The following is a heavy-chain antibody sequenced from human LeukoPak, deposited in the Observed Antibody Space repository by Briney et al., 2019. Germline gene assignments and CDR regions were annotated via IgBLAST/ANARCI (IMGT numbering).Heavy chain of an antibody. J-gene: IGHJ4*02. CDR1: GYSFSSYW. V-gene: IGHV5-51*01. CDR3: ARGSRDGYNQNFDH. CDR2: IYPGGSET. Sequence: GESLKISCMGLGYSFSSYWNAWVRQRPGKGLEWMGIIYPGGSETRYDPSFQGQVTISADSSTSTAYLQWSSLRASYTAMYYCARGSRDGYNQNFDHWGQGTLVTVSS. D-gene: IGHD5-24*01.